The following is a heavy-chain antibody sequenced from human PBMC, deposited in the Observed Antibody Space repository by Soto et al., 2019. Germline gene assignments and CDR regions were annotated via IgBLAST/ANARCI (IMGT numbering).Heavy chain of an antibody. CDR2: IDWDDDK. J-gene: IGHJ4*02. V-gene: IGHV2-70*04. Sequence: SGPTLVNPTHTLTLPCTLSGFSLSTRGMPVSWIRQPPEKAVEWRARIDWDDDKFYSTSLKSRLTISKDTSKNPVVLTMTNMDPVDTATYYCARTPTTAYYFDYWGQGTLVTVSS. D-gene: IGHD1-26*01. CDR1: GFSLSTRGMP. CDR3: ARTPTTAYYFDY.